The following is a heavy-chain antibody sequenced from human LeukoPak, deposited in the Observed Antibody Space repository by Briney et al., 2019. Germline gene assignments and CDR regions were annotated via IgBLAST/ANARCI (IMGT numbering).Heavy chain of an antibody. CDR3: ARGKVAATEDYYYYGMDV. CDR2: MNPNSGNT. D-gene: IGHD2-15*01. V-gene: IGHV1-8*01. CDR1: GYTLTSYD. J-gene: IGHJ6*02. Sequence: GASVKVSCKASGYTLTSYDINWVRQATGQGLEWMGWMNPNSGNTGYAQKFQGRVTMTRNTSISTAYMELSSLRSEDTAVYYCARGKVAATEDYYYYGMDVWGQGTTVTVSS.